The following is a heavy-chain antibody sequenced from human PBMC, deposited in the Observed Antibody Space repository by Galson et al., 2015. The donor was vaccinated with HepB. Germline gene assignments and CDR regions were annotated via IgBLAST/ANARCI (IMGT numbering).Heavy chain of an antibody. CDR1: GFTFSSYG. Sequence: SLRLSCAASGFTFSSYGMHWVRQAPGKGLEWVAVIWYDGSNKYYADSVKGRFTISRDNSKNTLYLQMNSLRAEDTAVYYCARDASLGPRSHDAFDIWGQGTMVTVSS. V-gene: IGHV3-33*08. CDR3: ARDASLGPRSHDAFDI. CDR2: IWYDGSNK. D-gene: IGHD5-24*01. J-gene: IGHJ3*02.